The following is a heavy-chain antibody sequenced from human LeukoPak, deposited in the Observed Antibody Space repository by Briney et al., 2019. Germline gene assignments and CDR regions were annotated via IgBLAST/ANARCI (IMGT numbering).Heavy chain of an antibody. V-gene: IGHV3-7*01. CDR2: IKHDGSEK. CDR3: ATDRGWRTSGYYLYYFEY. CDR1: GFIFTNYF. J-gene: IGHJ4*02. D-gene: IGHD3-3*01. Sequence: GGSLRLSWAASGFIFTNYFMSWVRQAPGKGLEWVASIKHDGSEKYYVDSVRGRFTISRDNTMNSLYLQMSSLRAEDTAVYYCATDRGWRTSGYYLYYFEYWGQGTLATYSS.